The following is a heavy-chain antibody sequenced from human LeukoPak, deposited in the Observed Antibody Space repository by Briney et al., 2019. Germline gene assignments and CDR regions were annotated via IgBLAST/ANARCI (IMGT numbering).Heavy chain of an antibody. CDR3: ARDQKELAVAGAFDY. V-gene: IGHV1-69*05. Sequence: GSSVKVSCKASGGTFSSYAISWVRQAPGQGLEWMGRIIPIFGTANYAQKFQGRVTITTDESTSTAYMELSSLRSEDTAVYYCARDQKELAVAGAFDYCGQGNLVTVSS. J-gene: IGHJ4*02. D-gene: IGHD6-19*01. CDR2: IIPIFGTA. CDR1: GGTFSSYA.